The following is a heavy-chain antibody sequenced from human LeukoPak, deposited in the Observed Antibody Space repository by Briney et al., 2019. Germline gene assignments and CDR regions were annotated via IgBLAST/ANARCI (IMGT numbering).Heavy chain of an antibody. D-gene: IGHD3-22*01. V-gene: IGHV3-7*01. CDR3: ARETKWHYDSSGYYRRYDAFDI. CDR2: IKQDGSEK. J-gene: IGHJ3*02. Sequence: GGSLRLSCAASGFTFSSYWMSWVRQAPGKGLEWVANIKQDGSEKYYVDSVKGRFTISRDNAKNSLYLQMNSLRAEDTAVYYCARETKWHYDSSGYYRRYDAFDIWGQGTMVTVSS. CDR1: GFTFSSYW.